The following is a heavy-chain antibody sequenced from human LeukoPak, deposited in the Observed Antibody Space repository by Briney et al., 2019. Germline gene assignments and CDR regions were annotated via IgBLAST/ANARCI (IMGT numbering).Heavy chain of an antibody. V-gene: IGHV3-21*01. D-gene: IGHD6-6*01. Sequence: GGSLRLSCADSGFTFSNYNMNWVRQAPGKAMEWVSSITSSSTYTFYADSVKGLFTISGDNAKNSLYLQMNSLRAEDTALYYCARGARPSVYWGQGTLVTVSS. CDR2: ITSSSTYT. CDR1: GFTFSNYN. J-gene: IGHJ4*02. CDR3: ARGARPSVY.